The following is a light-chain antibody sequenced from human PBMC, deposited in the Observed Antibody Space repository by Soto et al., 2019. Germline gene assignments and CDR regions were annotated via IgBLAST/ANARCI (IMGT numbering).Light chain of an antibody. J-gene: IGLJ2*01. CDR2: DNN. V-gene: IGLV1-51*01. Sequence: QSVLTQPPSVSAAPGEKVTISCSGSSSNIGENYVSWYQQLPGTAPKLLMYDNNKRPSGIPDRFSGSKSGTSATLGITGLQTGDEADYYCGTWDSSLTSVVFGGGTQLTVL. CDR1: SSNIGENY. CDR3: GTWDSSLTSVV.